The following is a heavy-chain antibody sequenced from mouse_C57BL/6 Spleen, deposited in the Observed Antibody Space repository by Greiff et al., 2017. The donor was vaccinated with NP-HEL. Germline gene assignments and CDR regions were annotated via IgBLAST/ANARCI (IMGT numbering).Heavy chain of an antibody. V-gene: IGHV1-63*01. J-gene: IGHJ2*01. CDR1: GYTFTNYW. Sequence: VQLQQSGAELVRPGTSVKMSCKASGYTFTNYWIGWAKQRPGHGLEWIGDIYPGGGYTNYNEKFKGKATLTADKSSSTADMQFSSRTSEDSAIYYCARSTTVVYFDYWGQGTTLTVSS. CDR3: ARSTTVVYFDY. CDR2: IYPGGGYT. D-gene: IGHD1-1*01.